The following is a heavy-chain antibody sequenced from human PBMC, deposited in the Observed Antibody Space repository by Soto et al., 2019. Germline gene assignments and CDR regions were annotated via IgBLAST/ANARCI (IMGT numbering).Heavy chain of an antibody. J-gene: IGHJ3*02. CDR3: ARGGQRITRIVVVIGAFDI. CDR1: GYTFTSYG. Sequence: ASVKVSCQASGYTFTSYGISWVRQAPGQGPEWMGWISAYNGNTNYAQKLHGRVTLTTDTSTRTAYMELRSLRSDDTAVYYCARGGQRITRIVVVIGAFDIWGRGTMVTVS. V-gene: IGHV1-18*04. CDR2: ISAYNGNT. D-gene: IGHD3-22*01.